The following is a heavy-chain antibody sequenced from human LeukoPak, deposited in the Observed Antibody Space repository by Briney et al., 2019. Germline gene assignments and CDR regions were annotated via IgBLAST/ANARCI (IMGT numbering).Heavy chain of an antibody. Sequence: GSLRLSCAASGFTFSNYEMHRVRRVPGKGLEWIGSIYYSGSTYYNPSLKSRVTISVDTSKNQFSLKLSSVTAADTAVYYCARVGDYYFDYWGQGTLVTVSS. CDR3: ARVGDYYFDY. J-gene: IGHJ4*02. D-gene: IGHD4-17*01. V-gene: IGHV4-39*07. CDR2: IYYSGST. CDR1: GFTFSNYE.